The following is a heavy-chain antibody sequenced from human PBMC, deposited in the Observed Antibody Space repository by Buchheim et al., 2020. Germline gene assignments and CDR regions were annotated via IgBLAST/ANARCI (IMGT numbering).Heavy chain of an antibody. D-gene: IGHD6-6*01. J-gene: IGHJ6*02. Sequence: QVQLQESGPGLVKPSGTLSLTCAVSGGSISSSNWWSWVRQPPGKGLEWIGEIYHSGSTNYNPSLKSRVTISVYKSKNQFSLKLSSVTAADTAVYYCARDLGFSSSSGNEYYYYGMDVWGQGTT. V-gene: IGHV4-4*02. CDR1: GGSISSSNW. CDR2: IYHSGST. CDR3: ARDLGFSSSSGNEYYYYGMDV.